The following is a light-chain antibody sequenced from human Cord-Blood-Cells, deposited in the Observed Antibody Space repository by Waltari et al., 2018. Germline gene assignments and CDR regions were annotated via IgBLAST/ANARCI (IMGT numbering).Light chain of an antibody. CDR2: AAS. V-gene: IGKV1-39*01. J-gene: IGKJ1*01. Sequence: DIQMTQSPSSLSASVGDRVTITCRASQSISSYLNWYQQKPGKAPKLLIYAASSLQGGVPSRFSGSGSWTDFTLTISSLQPEDFATYYCQQSYSTPRSWTFGQGTKVEIK. CDR3: QQSYSTPRSWT. CDR1: QSISSY.